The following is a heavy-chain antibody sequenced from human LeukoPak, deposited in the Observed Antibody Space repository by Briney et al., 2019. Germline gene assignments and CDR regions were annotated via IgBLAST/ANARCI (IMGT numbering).Heavy chain of an antibody. CDR1: GGSVSSSSYY. CDR3: ASLYCTRTSCFFNS. D-gene: IGHD2-2*01. CDR2: ISYRGST. V-gene: IGHV4-61*01. Sequence: SETLSLTCTVSGGSVSSSSYYWAWIRQPPGKGLEWIGYISYRGSTNYNPSLKSRVTISLDTSKSQFSLKLSSVTAADTAVYYCASLYCTRTSCFFNSWGQGTQVTVSS. J-gene: IGHJ4*02.